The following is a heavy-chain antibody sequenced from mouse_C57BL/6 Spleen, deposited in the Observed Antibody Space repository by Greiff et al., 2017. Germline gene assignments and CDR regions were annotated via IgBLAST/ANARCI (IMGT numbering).Heavy chain of an antibody. D-gene: IGHD2-1*01. CDR2: IYPRDGST. V-gene: IGHV1-78*01. Sequence: VQLQQSDAGLVKPGASVKISCKVSGYTFTDHTIHWMKQRPEQGLEWIGYIYPRDGSTKYNEKVKGKATLTADKSTSTAYMQLTSLTSEDSAVYFCAREGNYPWFAYWGQGTLVTVSA. CDR3: AREGNYPWFAY. J-gene: IGHJ3*01. CDR1: GYTFTDHT.